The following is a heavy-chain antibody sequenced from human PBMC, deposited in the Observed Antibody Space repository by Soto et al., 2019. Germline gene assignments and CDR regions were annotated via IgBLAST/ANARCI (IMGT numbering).Heavy chain of an antibody. CDR2: IYYSGST. CDR1: GGSISTRNYY. V-gene: IGHV4-39*01. J-gene: IGHJ4*02. D-gene: IGHD3-10*01. Sequence: PEDALSLTCTVSGGSISTRNYYWGWIGKPPGKGLDWIGSIYYSGSTYYNPSLRSRVTLSVDTSKNHFSLQLRSVPSAHTAVSYCSGLDYLASGRPDWGQGTLVTVSS. CDR3: SGLDYLASGRPD.